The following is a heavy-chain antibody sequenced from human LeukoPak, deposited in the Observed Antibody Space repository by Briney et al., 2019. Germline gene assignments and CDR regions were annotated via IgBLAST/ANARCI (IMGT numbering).Heavy chain of an antibody. CDR3: TRDQYGDYGYYYGMDV. V-gene: IGHV3-15*01. CDR2: IKSKTDGGTT. Sequence: GGSLRLSCAASGFTFSNAWMSWVRQAPGKGLEWVGRIKSKTDGGTTDYAAPVKGRFTISRDDSKKTLYLQMNSLKTEDTAVYYCTRDQYGDYGYYYGMDVWGQGTTVTVSS. CDR1: GFTFSNAW. D-gene: IGHD4-17*01. J-gene: IGHJ6*02.